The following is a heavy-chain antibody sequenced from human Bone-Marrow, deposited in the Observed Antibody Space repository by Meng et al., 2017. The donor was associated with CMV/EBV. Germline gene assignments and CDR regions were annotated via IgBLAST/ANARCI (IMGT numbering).Heavy chain of an antibody. CDR1: GFTFSSYE. V-gene: IGHV3-48*03. CDR3: AKVGLTAYSPDAFDI. D-gene: IGHD3-9*01. Sequence: GGSLRLSCAASGFTFSSYEMNWVRQAPGKGLEWVSYISSSGSTIYYADSVRGRFTVSRDNAKNSLYLHMNSLRGEDTAAYYCAKVGLTAYSPDAFDIWGQGTMVTVSS. CDR2: ISSSGSTI. J-gene: IGHJ3*02.